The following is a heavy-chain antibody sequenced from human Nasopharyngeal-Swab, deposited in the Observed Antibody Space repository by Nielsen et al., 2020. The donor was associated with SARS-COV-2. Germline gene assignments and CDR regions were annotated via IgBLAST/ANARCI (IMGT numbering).Heavy chain of an antibody. CDR1: GGSISSSSYY. CDR2: FYYSGST. V-gene: IGHV4-39*01. Sequence: SETLSLTCTVSGGSISSSSYYWGWIRQPPGKGLEWIGSFYYSGSTYYNPSLKRRVTISVDTSNTRFSLKLSSVTAADTAVYYCARPRADYYDSSGYWGQGTLVTVSS. J-gene: IGHJ4*02. D-gene: IGHD3-22*01. CDR3: ARPRADYYDSSGY.